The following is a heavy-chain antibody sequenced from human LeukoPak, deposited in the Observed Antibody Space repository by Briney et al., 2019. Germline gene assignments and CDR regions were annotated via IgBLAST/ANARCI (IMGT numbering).Heavy chain of an antibody. CDR1: GGSFSGYY. D-gene: IGHD3-10*01. Sequence: PSETLSLTCAVYGGSFSGYYWSWIRQPPGKGLEWIGEINHSGSTNYNPSLKSRVTISVDTSKNQFSLKLSSVTAADTAVYYCARGIHYYYASYLFDYWGQGTLVTVSS. CDR3: ARGIHYYYASYLFDY. V-gene: IGHV4-34*01. J-gene: IGHJ4*02. CDR2: INHSGST.